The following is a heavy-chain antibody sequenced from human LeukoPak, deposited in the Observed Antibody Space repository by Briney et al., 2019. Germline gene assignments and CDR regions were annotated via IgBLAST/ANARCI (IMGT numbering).Heavy chain of an antibody. CDR3: AKDIQLST. CDR1: GFTFRDAA. V-gene: IGHV3-23*01. Sequence: GGALRLSCAVSGFTFRDAAMTWVRHAPGKGLEWVSLISSSGNNAYYADSVKGRFTISRDNSKNTLSLQMNSLRVEDTAIYYCAKDIQLSTWGLGTMVTVSS. D-gene: IGHD5-24*01. J-gene: IGHJ3*01. CDR2: ISSSGNNA.